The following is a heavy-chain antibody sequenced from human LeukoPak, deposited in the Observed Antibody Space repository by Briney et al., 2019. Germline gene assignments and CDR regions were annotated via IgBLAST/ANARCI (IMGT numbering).Heavy chain of an antibody. Sequence: SETLSLTCTVSGGSISSSSYYWGRLRQPPGKGLEWIGSIYYSGSTYYNPSLKSRVTISVDTSKNQFSLKLSSVTAADTAVYYCARDHLANLASRLFDPWGQGTLVTVSS. CDR1: GGSISSSSYY. D-gene: IGHD3-3*01. CDR2: IYYSGST. J-gene: IGHJ5*02. CDR3: ARDHLANLASRLFDP. V-gene: IGHV4-39*02.